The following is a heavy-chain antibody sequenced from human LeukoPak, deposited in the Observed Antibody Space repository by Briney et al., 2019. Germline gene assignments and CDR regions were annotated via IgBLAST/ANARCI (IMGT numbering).Heavy chain of an antibody. D-gene: IGHD5-18*01. J-gene: IGHJ4*01. Sequence: SETLSLTYAVYGGPFSGHYWSDYYWSWVRQSPGKGLEWIGGISHSGNSNYNPSLKSRVTISVDTSKSQFSLNLTSMTDADTAIYYCARASRDTAMANYYFDYWGHGTPVTVSS. V-gene: IGHV4-34*01. CDR1: GGPFSGHYWSDYY. CDR2: ISHSGNS. CDR3: ARASRDTAMANYYFDY.